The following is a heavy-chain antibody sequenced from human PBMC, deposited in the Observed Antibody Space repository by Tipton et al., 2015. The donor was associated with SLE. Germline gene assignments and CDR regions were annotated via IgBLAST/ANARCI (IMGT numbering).Heavy chain of an antibody. V-gene: IGHV4-59*01. J-gene: IGHJ4*02. CDR3: ARAGYSYDSGYYFDH. CDR2: IYYSGST. CDR1: GGSISPYY. Sequence: GLVKPSETLSLTCTVPGGSISPYYWTWVRQPPGKGLEWIGFIYYSGSTNYNPSLKSRVTISLDTSKNQFSLKLSSMTAADTAVYYCARAGYSYDSGYYFDHWGQGTLVTVSS. D-gene: IGHD5-18*01.